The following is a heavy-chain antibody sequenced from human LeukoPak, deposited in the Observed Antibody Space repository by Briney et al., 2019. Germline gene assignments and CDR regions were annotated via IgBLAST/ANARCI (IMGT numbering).Heavy chain of an antibody. J-gene: IGHJ4*02. V-gene: IGHV3-23*01. Sequence: GGSLRLSCAASGFTFGSYAMNWVRQAPGKGLGWVSAISDSGGYTYYADSVKGRFTISRDNSKNTLYLQMNSLRAEDTAVYYCAKRGYSYGQFDYWGQGTLVTVSS. D-gene: IGHD5-18*01. CDR3: AKRGYSYGQFDY. CDR1: GFTFGSYA. CDR2: ISDSGGYT.